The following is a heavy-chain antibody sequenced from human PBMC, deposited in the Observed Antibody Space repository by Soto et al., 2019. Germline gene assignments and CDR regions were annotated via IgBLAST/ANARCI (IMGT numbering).Heavy chain of an antibody. CDR1: GYTFTSYD. D-gene: IGHD6-6*01. CDR3: ARNGAYSSSYAFDI. J-gene: IGHJ3*02. V-gene: IGHV1-8*01. CDR2: MNPNSGNT. Sequence: ASVKVSCKASGYTFTSYDINWVRQATGQGLEWMGWMNPNSGNTGYAQKFQGRVTMTRNNSISTAYMELSSLRSEDTAVYYCARNGAYSSSYAFDIWGQGTMVTVSS.